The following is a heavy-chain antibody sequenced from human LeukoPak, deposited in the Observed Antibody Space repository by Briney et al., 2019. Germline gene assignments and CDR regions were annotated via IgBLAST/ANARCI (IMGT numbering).Heavy chain of an antibody. J-gene: IGHJ6*03. CDR3: ARGVKYYGSGSYYNYPKSYYYYMDV. Sequence: SETLSLTCAVYGGSFSGYYWSWIRQPPGKGLEWIGEINHSGSTNYIPPLKSRVTISVNTSKNQFSLRLSPVTTADTAVYYCARGVKYYGSGSYYNYPKSYYYYMDVWGKGTTVTVSS. CDR2: INHSGST. CDR1: GGSFSGYY. D-gene: IGHD3-10*01. V-gene: IGHV4-34*01.